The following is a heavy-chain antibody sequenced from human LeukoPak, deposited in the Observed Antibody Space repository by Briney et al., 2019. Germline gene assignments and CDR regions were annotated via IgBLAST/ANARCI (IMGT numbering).Heavy chain of an antibody. V-gene: IGHV4-31*03. D-gene: IGHD3-16*02. CDR3: ARTPYYDYVRGSYRYELYYFDY. J-gene: IGHJ4*02. CDR1: GGSISSGGYY. CDR2: IYYSGST. Sequence: SETLSLTCTVSGGSISSGGYYWSWIRQHPGKGLEWIGYIYYSGSTYYNPSLKSRVTISVDTSKNQFSLKLSSVTAADTAVYYCARTPYYDYVRGSYRYELYYFDYWGQGTLVTVSS.